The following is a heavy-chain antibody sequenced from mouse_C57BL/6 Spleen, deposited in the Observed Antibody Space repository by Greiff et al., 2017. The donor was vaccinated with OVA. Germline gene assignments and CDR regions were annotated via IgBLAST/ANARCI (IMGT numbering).Heavy chain of an antibody. CDR2: INPNNGGT. CDR3: ARRDYYGSSWGFAY. D-gene: IGHD1-1*01. Sequence: VQLQQSGPELVKPGASVKISCKASGYTFTDYYMNWVKQSHGKSLEWIGDINPNNGGTRYNQKFKGKATLTVDKSSSTAYMELRRLTSEDSADYYCARRDYYGSSWGFAYWGQGTLVTVSA. J-gene: IGHJ3*01. CDR1: GYTFTDYY. V-gene: IGHV1-26*01.